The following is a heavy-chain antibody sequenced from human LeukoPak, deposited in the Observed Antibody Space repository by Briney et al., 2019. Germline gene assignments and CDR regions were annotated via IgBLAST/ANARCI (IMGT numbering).Heavy chain of an antibody. CDR1: GFTFSSYS. CDR3: ARDRHKYNYDSGGYPPY. J-gene: IGHJ4*02. CDR2: ISSSSSYI. Sequence: GGSLRLSCAASGFTFSSYSMNWVRQAPGKGLEWASSISSSSSYIYYADSVKGRFTISRGNAKNSLYLQMNTLRAEDTAVYYCARDRHKYNYDSGGYPPYWGQGTLVTVSS. V-gene: IGHV3-21*01. D-gene: IGHD3-22*01.